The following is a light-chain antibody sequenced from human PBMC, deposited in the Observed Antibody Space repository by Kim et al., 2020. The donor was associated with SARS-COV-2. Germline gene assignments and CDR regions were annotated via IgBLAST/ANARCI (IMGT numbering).Light chain of an antibody. CDR2: DNK. CDR3: GTWDSSLSAVV. CDR1: SANIGNKY. Sequence: GQKVTISCAGSSANIGNKYVSWYQQLPGTAPKLLMYDNKERPSGIPDRFSGSKSGTSATLGITGLQTGDEADYCCGTWDSSLSAVVFGGGTKLTVL. J-gene: IGLJ2*01. V-gene: IGLV1-51*01.